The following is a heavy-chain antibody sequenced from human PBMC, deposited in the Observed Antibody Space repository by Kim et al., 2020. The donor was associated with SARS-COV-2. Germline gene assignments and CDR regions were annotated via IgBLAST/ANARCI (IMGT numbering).Heavy chain of an antibody. D-gene: IGHD6-13*01. CDR3: AKDGSSSWYISAFDI. V-gene: IGHV3-23*01. Sequence: DSVKGRFPISRDNSKNTLYLQMNSLRAEDTAVYYCAKDGSSSWYISAFDIWGQGTMVTVSS. J-gene: IGHJ3*02.